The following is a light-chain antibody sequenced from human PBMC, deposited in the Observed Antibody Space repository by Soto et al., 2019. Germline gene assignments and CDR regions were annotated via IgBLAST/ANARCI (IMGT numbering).Light chain of an antibody. CDR2: DAS. Sequence: DIQMTQSPSTLSASVVDRVTITFRASQSIGRFLAWYQHQPGKAPKLLIYDASTLESGVPSRFSGTGSGTEFTFSITSLQPEDFGTYYCQQCYMGWTFGQGTKVDI. J-gene: IGKJ1*01. V-gene: IGKV1-5*01. CDR3: QQCYMGWT. CDR1: QSIGRF.